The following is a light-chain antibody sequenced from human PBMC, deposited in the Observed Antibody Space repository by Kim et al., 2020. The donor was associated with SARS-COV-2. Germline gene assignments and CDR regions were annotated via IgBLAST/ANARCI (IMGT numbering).Light chain of an antibody. V-gene: IGLV2-14*01. J-gene: IGLJ1*01. Sequence: SFTISRTATSSDVGGYKYVSWYQQHPGKAPKLVIYEVSNRPSGVSNRFSGSKSGNTASLTISGLQAEDEADYYCSSYIRGSTNYVFGTGTKVTVL. CDR2: EVS. CDR1: SSDVGGYKY. CDR3: SSYIRGSTNYV.